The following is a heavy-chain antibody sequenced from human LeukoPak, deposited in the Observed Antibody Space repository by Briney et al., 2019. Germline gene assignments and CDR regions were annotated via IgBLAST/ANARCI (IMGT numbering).Heavy chain of an antibody. V-gene: IGHV1-18*01. CDR1: GYTFTSYG. CDR3: ARVLAGHPGY. J-gene: IGHJ4*02. Sequence: ASVKVSCKASGYTFTSYGISWVRQAPRQGLEWMGWISGSSGETNSAQKFQGRITLTTDTSTRTAYMELRSLRSDDTAVYYCARVLAGHPGYWGQGTLVTVSS. CDR2: ISGSSGET. D-gene: IGHD6-19*01.